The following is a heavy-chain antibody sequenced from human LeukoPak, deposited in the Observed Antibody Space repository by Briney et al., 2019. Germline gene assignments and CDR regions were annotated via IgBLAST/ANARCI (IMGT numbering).Heavy chain of an antibody. J-gene: IGHJ5*02. CDR1: GGSFSSYY. Sequence: SETLSLTCAVYGGSFSSYYWSWIRQPPGKGLEWIGYIYYSGSTNYNPSLKSRVAISVDTSKNQFSLKLSSVTAADTAVYYCARDRGRSGYSYGYDWFDPWGQGTLVTVSS. V-gene: IGHV4-59*01. CDR3: ARDRGRSGYSYGYDWFDP. D-gene: IGHD5-18*01. CDR2: IYYSGST.